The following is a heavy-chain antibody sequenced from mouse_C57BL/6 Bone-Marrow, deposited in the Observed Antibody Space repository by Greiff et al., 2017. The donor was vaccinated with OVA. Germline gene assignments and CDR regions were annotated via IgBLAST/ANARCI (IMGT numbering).Heavy chain of an antibody. CDR3: ARDGDYDLYFDV. Sequence: EVNVVESGGGLVQSGRSLRLSCATSGFTFSDFYMEWVRQAPGKGLEWIAASRNKANDYTTEYSASVKGRFIVSRDTSQSILYLQMNALRAEDTAIYYCARDGDYDLYFDVWGTGTTVTVSS. V-gene: IGHV7-1*01. D-gene: IGHD2-4*01. CDR1: GFTFSDFY. J-gene: IGHJ1*03. CDR2: SRNKANDYTT.